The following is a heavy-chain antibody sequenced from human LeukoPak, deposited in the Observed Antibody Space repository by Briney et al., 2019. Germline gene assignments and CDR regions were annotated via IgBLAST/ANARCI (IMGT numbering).Heavy chain of an antibody. CDR3: ARGYRSIAAVRVNNWFDP. J-gene: IGHJ5*02. D-gene: IGHD6-13*01. CDR2: INHSGST. V-gene: IGHV4-34*01. Sequence: SETLSLTCAVYGGSFSGYYWSWIRQPPGKGLDGIGEINHSGSTNYNPSLKSRVTISVDTSKNQFSLKLSSVTAADTAVYYCARGYRSIAAVRVNNWFDPWGQGTLVTVSS. CDR1: GGSFSGYY.